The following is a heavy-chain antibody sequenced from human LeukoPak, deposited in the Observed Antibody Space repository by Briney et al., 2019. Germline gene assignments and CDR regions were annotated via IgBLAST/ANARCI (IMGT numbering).Heavy chain of an antibody. CDR1: GFTLSSYS. V-gene: IGHV3-21*01. Sequence: GGSLRLSCAVSGFTLSSYSMNWVRQAPGKGLEWVSYISSSSSDIFYADSVKGRFTISRDNAENSLYLQMNSLRDEDTAVYYCARPAYYYDSSGAGAREYWYFDLWGRGTLVTVSS. CDR2: ISSSSSDI. CDR3: ARPAYYYDSSGAGAREYWYFDL. J-gene: IGHJ2*01. D-gene: IGHD3-22*01.